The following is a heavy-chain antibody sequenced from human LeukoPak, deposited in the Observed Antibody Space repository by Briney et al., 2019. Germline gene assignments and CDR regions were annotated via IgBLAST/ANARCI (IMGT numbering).Heavy chain of an antibody. CDR2: IYHSGST. D-gene: IGHD2-15*01. CDR3: ARDQSGIFPYY. J-gene: IGHJ4*02. CDR1: GGSISSGGYS. V-gene: IGHV4-30-2*01. Sequence: PSETLSLTCAVSGGSISSGGYSWSWIRQPPGKGLEWIGYIYHSGSTYYNPSLKSRVTISVDRSKNQFSLKLSSVTAADTAVYYCARDQSGIFPYYWGQGTLVTVSS.